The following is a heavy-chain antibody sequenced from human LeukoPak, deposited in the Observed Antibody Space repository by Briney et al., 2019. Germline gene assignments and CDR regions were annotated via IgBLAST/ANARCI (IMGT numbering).Heavy chain of an antibody. V-gene: IGHV1-2*02. Sequence: GASVKVSCKASGYTFTGYYIHWVREAPGQGLEWMGWISPNSGGTKYAQKFQGRVTMTRDTSISTAYMELSRLRSDDTALYYCARSGDIVVVPAAMGYDYWGQGTLVTVSS. J-gene: IGHJ4*02. CDR1: GYTFTGYY. CDR2: ISPNSGGT. CDR3: ARSGDIVVVPAAMGYDY. D-gene: IGHD2-2*01.